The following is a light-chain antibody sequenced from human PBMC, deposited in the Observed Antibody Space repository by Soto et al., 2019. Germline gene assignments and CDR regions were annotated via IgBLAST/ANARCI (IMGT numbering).Light chain of an antibody. V-gene: IGKV3-20*01. Sequence: DIVLTQSPGTLSLSPGERATLSCRTSQSVSSIYLAWYQQKPGQAPRPLIYGASSRATGIPDRFSGSGSGTDFTLTISRLEPEEFAVYFCQHYGSSSWTFGQGTKVEIK. CDR1: QSVSSIY. CDR3: QHYGSSSWT. CDR2: GAS. J-gene: IGKJ1*01.